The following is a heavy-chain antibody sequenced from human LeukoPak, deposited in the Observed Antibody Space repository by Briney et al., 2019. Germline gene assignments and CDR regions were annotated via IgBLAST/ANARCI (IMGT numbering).Heavy chain of an antibody. CDR2: IKSKTAGGTT. J-gene: IGHJ4*02. Sequence: PGGSLRLSCAASGFTFSNAWMSWVRQAPGKGLEWVGRIKSKTAGGTTDYAAGGIGIFTISRDDSTNTLYLQMSSLKTEDTAVYYCAAQGGSGDLRYWGQGTLVTVSS. V-gene: IGHV3-15*01. CDR3: AAQGGSGDLRY. D-gene: IGHD4-17*01. CDR1: GFTFSNAW.